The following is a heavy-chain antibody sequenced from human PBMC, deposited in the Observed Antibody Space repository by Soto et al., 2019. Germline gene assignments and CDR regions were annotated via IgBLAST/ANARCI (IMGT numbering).Heavy chain of an antibody. J-gene: IGHJ6*02. CDR2: ISSSSSTI. CDR1: GFTFSSYS. D-gene: IGHD3-10*01. CDR3: ARGRAAAPYGLDV. V-gene: IGHV3-48*02. Sequence: GGSLRLSCAASGFTFSSYSMNWVRQAPGKGLEWVSYISSSSSTIYYVDSVKGRFTISRDNAKNSLYLQMNSLRDEDTGVYYCARGRAAAPYGLDVLGHGTTLTVSS.